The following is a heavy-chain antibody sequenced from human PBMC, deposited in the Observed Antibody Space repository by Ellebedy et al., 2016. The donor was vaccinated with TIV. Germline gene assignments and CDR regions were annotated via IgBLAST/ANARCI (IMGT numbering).Heavy chain of an antibody. CDR2: MNPNSGNT. CDR1: GYTFTSYD. J-gene: IGHJ4*02. V-gene: IGHV1-8*01. D-gene: IGHD3-10*01. CDR3: ARGRGYYDSKSYYKGHDY. Sequence: AASVMVSCKASGYTFTSYDIYWVRQATGQGLDWMGWMNPNSGNTGHAQNFQGRVTMTRNTSISTAYMELSSLRSEDTAVYYCARGRGYYDSKSYYKGHDYWGQGTLVTVSS.